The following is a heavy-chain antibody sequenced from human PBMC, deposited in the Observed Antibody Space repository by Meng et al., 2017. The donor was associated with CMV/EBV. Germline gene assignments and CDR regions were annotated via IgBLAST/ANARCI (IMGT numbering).Heavy chain of an antibody. CDR2: IKQHGSEK. V-gene: IGHV3-7*01. Sequence: GGSLRLSCAASGFNFSAYWMSWVRQAPGKGLEWVANIKQHGSEKYYVDSVKGRFTISRDDAKNSLYLQMNSLRVEDTAVYYCAREYGGWFDPWGQGTLVTVSS. D-gene: IGHD3-16*01. J-gene: IGHJ5*02. CDR3: AREYGGWFDP. CDR1: GFNFSAYW.